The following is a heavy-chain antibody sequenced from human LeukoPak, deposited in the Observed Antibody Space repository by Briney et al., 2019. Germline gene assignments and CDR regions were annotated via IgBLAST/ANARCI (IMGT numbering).Heavy chain of an antibody. CDR3: ARGGGVVGATTWNY. CDR2: IYYSGST. Sequence: SSETLSLTCTVSGGSISSYYWSWIRQPPGKGLEWIGYIYYSGSTDYNPSLKSRVTISVDTSKNQFSLKLSSVTAADTAVYYCARGGGVVGATTWNYWGQGTLVTVSS. V-gene: IGHV4-59*01. CDR1: GGSISSYY. D-gene: IGHD1-26*01. J-gene: IGHJ4*02.